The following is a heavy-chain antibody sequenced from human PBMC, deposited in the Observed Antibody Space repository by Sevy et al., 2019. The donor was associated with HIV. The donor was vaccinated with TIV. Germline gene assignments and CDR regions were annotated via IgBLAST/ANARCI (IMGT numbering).Heavy chain of an antibody. Sequence: RGSLRLSCAASGFTFSSYAMSWVRQAPGKGLEWVSVISGSGGSTHYADSVKGRFTISRDNSKNTLYLQMNSLRAEDTAVYYCAKDRYRRLKSDDAFDIWGQGTMVTVSS. CDR2: ISGSGGST. V-gene: IGHV3-23*01. CDR1: GFTFSSYA. J-gene: IGHJ3*02. CDR3: AKDRYRRLKSDDAFDI. D-gene: IGHD1-1*01.